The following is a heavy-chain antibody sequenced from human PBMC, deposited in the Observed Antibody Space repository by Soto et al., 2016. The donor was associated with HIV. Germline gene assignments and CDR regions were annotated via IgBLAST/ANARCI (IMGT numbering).Heavy chain of an antibody. CDR2: ISGSGGST. CDR1: GFTFSSYV. J-gene: IGHJ6*02. Sequence: EVQLVESGGGLVKPGASLRLSCAASGFTFSSYVMTWVRQAPGKGLQWVSAISGSGGSTYYADSVKGRFTISRDNSKNTQYLEMNSLRIEDTAVYYCAKIPSRDLMTHYQSFSMDIWGQGTAVTVAS. CDR3: AKIPSRDLMTHYQSFSMDI. D-gene: IGHD3-9*01. V-gene: IGHV3-23*04.